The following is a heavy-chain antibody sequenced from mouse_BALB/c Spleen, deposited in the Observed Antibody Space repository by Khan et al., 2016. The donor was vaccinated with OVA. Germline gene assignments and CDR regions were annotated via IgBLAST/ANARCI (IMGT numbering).Heavy chain of an antibody. CDR2: INPNNGGA. CDR3: ARSGYGNPFAY. D-gene: IGHD2-1*01. Sequence: QVQLKQSGAELVKPGASVKISCKASGYTFTSYYMYWVKQRPGQGLEWIGGINPNNGGAHFNEKFKNKATLTVDKSSSTAYMQLSSLTSEDSAVYYCARSGYGNPFAYWGQGTLVTVSA. CDR1: GYTFTSYY. J-gene: IGHJ3*01. V-gene: IGHV1S81*02.